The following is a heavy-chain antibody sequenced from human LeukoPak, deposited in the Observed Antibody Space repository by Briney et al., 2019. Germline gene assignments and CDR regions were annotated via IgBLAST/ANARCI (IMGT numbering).Heavy chain of an antibody. J-gene: IGHJ6*03. CDR3: ARAQMDSSGGGDYYYMDV. CDR1: GGSISSYY. CDR2: IYTSGST. V-gene: IGHV4-4*09. Sequence: SETLSLTCTVSGGSISSYYWSWIWQPPGKGLEWIGYIYTSGSTNYNPSLKSRVTISVDTSKNQFSLKLSSVTAADTAVYYCARAQMDSSGGGDYYYMDVWGKGTTVTVSS. D-gene: IGHD6-25*01.